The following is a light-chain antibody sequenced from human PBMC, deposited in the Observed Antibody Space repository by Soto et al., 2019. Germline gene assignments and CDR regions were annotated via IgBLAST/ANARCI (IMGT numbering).Light chain of an antibody. Sequence: IHLTHSPSVLSSSFVDTVTITCRASQALSNYLAWYQQKPGKAPDLLIYSASTLQSGVPSRFSGSGSGTEFTLTISSLQPEDFATYCCQHYSTVWSFGQGTKVDIK. V-gene: IGKV1-9*01. CDR1: QALSNY. J-gene: IGKJ1*01. CDR2: SAS. CDR3: QHYSTVWS.